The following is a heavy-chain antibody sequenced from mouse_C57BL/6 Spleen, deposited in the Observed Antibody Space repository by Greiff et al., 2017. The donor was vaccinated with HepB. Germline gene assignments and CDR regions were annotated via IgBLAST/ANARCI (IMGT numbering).Heavy chain of an antibody. CDR2: IRNKANGYTT. CDR1: GFTFTDYS. V-gene: IGHV7-3*01. Sequence: EVMLVESGGGLVQPGGSLSLSCAASGFTFTDYSMSWVRQPPGKALEWLGFIRNKANGYTTEYSASVKGRFTISRDNSQSILYLQMNALRAEDSATYYCARLDQGDFDVWGTGTAVTVSS. CDR3: ARLDQGDFDV. J-gene: IGHJ1*03.